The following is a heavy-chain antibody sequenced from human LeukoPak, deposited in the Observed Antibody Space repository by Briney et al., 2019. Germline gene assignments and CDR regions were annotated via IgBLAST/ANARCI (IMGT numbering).Heavy chain of an antibody. CDR2: INHSGST. D-gene: IGHD3-22*01. V-gene: IGHV4-34*01. J-gene: IGHJ4*02. Sequence: SETLSLTCAGYGGAFSDYYWSWIRQSPGKGLDWIGEINHSGSTNYNPSLKSRVIISVDSSKNQFSLKLSSVTAADTAVYYCARDGLVGYYDSSGYYSHFDLWGQGTQVTVSS. CDR3: ARDGLVGYYDSSGYYSHFDL. CDR1: GGAFSDYY.